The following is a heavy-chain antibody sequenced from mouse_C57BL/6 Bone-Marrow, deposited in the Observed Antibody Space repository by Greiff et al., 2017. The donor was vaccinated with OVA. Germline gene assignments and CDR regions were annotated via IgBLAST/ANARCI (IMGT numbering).Heavy chain of an antibody. CDR3: ARSYYSNYPYYFDY. D-gene: IGHD2-5*01. CDR2: IYPRSGNT. V-gene: IGHV1-81*01. Sequence: VQLQQSGAELARPGASVKLSCKASGYTFTSYGISWVKQRTGQGLEWIGEIYPRSGNTYYNEKFKGKATLTADKSSSTAYMELRSLTSEDSAVYFCARSYYSNYPYYFDYWGQGTTLTVSS. CDR1: GYTFTSYG. J-gene: IGHJ2*01.